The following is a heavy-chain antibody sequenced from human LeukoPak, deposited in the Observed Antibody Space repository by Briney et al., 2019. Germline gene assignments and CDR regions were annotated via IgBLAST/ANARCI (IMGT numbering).Heavy chain of an antibody. V-gene: IGHV3-30*02. CDR2: IRYDGSNK. CDR3: AKDYSGGYSFFDY. D-gene: IGHD1-26*01. Sequence: PGGSLRLSCAASGFTFSSYGMRWVRQAPGKGLEWVAFIRYDGSNKYYADSVKGRFTISRDNSKNTLYLQMNSLRAEDTAVYYCAKDYSGGYSFFDYWGQGTLVTVSS. CDR1: GFTFSSYG. J-gene: IGHJ4*02.